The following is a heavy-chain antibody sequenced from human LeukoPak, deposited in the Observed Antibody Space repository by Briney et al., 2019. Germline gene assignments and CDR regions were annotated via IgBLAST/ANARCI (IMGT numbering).Heavy chain of an antibody. Sequence: ASVKVSCKASGYTFTSYGISWVRQASGQGLEWMGWISAYNGNTNYAQKLQGRVTMTTDTSTSTAYMELRSLRSDDTAVYYCARGYGDYDFWSGYSLDAFDIWGQGTMVTVSS. D-gene: IGHD3-3*01. V-gene: IGHV1-18*01. CDR3: ARGYGDYDFWSGYSLDAFDI. CDR2: ISAYNGNT. J-gene: IGHJ3*02. CDR1: GYTFTSYG.